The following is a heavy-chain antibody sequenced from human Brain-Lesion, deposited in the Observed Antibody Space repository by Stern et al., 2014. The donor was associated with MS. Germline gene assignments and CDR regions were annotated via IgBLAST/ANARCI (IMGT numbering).Heavy chain of an antibody. V-gene: IGHV4-30-4*01. D-gene: IGHD3-22*01. J-gene: IGHJ4*02. Sequence: QLVESGPGLVKPSQTLSLTCNVSGDSISSGDNYWSWIRQSPGKGLEWIGYIYYIGSPFYNPSLKSRVTISVDTSQNQFSLRLSSVTAADTAVYYCARGESSRYYYYFDYWGQGTLVTVSS. CDR3: ARGESSRYYYYFDY. CDR2: IYYIGSP. CDR1: GDSISSGDNY.